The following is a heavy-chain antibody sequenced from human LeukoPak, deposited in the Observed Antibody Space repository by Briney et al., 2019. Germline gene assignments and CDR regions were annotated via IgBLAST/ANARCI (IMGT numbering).Heavy chain of an antibody. Sequence: QPGGSLKLSCAASGFTFSGSAMHWVRQASGKGLEWVGRIRSKANSYATAYAASVKGRVTISRDDSKNTAYLQMNSLKTEDTAVYYCTRPELWSGQPMDVWGKGTTVTVSS. J-gene: IGHJ6*03. CDR3: TRPELWSGQPMDV. CDR2: IRSKANSYAT. D-gene: IGHD3-3*01. V-gene: IGHV3-73*01. CDR1: GFTFSGSA.